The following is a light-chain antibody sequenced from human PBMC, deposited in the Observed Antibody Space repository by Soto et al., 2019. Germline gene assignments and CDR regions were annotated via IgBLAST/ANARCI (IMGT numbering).Light chain of an antibody. CDR2: GNN. Sequence: QSVLTQPPSVSGAPGQRVTISCSGTSSNIGAGYDVHWYHQGPGTAPKLLIYGNNNRPSGVPDRFSGSRSGTSASLAITGLQAEDEADYYCQSFDTNRRGSVFGGGTKVTVL. CDR3: QSFDTNRRGSV. CDR1: SSNIGAGYD. J-gene: IGLJ3*02. V-gene: IGLV1-40*01.